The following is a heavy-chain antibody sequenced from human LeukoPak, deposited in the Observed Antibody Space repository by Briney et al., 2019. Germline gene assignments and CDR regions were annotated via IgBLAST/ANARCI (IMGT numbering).Heavy chain of an antibody. D-gene: IGHD3-10*01. CDR1: GFTFDDYG. CDR3: ARDLDELLWFGELGITYYYYYYMDV. CDR2: IKQDGSEK. V-gene: IGHV3-7*01. Sequence: PGGSLRLSCAASGFTFDDYGMSWVRQAPGKGLEWVANIKQDGSEKYYVDSVKGRFTISRDNAKNSLYLQMNSLRAEDTAVYYCARDLDELLWFGELGITYYYYYYMDVWGKGTTVTVSS. J-gene: IGHJ6*03.